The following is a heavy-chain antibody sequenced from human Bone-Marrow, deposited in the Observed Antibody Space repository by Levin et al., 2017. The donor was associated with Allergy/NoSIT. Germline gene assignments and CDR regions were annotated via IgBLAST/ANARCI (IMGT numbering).Heavy chain of an antibody. J-gene: IGHJ6*03. CDR1: GGSISSSNW. Sequence: PSETLSLTCAVSGGSISSSNWWSWVRQPPGKGLEWIGEIYHSGSTNYNPSLKSRVTISVDKSKNQFSLKLSSVTAADTAVYYCARRAAAETPPYYYYYYMDVWGKGTTVTVSS. D-gene: IGHD6-13*01. V-gene: IGHV4-4*02. CDR3: ARRAAAETPPYYYYYYMDV. CDR2: IYHSGST.